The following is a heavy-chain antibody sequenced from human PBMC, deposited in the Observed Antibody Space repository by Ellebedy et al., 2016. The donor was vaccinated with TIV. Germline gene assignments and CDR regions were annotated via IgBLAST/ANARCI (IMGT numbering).Heavy chain of an antibody. CDR1: GFTFGDYA. CDR3: SRGVVAAATVGY. Sequence: GGSLRLXXTVSGFTFGDYAMSWFRQAPGKGLEWVGLIRSKAYGGTTEYGASVKGRFTISRDDSKSIADLQMNSLKTEDTAVYYCSRGVVAAATVGYWGQGTLVTVSS. D-gene: IGHD2-15*01. V-gene: IGHV3-49*03. CDR2: IRSKAYGGTT. J-gene: IGHJ4*02.